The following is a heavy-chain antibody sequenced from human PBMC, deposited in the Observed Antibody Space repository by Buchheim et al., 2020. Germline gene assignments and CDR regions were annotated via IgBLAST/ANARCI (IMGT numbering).Heavy chain of an antibody. CDR2: ISYDGSNK. J-gene: IGHJ5*02. CDR1: GFTFSSYA. Sequence: QVQLVESGGGVVQPGRSLRLSCAASGFTFSSYAMHWVRQAPGKGLEWVAVISYDGSNKYYADSVKGRSTISRDNSKNTLYLQMNSLRAEDTAVYYCARDGDLTGYLGGWFDPWGQGTL. V-gene: IGHV3-30*04. D-gene: IGHD3-9*01. CDR3: ARDGDLTGYLGGWFDP.